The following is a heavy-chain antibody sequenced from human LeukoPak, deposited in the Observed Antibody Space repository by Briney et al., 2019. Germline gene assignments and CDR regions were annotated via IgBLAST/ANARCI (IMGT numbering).Heavy chain of an antibody. CDR1: GYTFTSYG. CDR3: ARGIQLSGSYYYGMDV. Sequence: ASVKVSCKASGYTFTSYGISWVRQAPGQGLEWMGWINPNSGGTNYAQKFQGWVTMTRDTSISTAYMELSRLRSDDTAVYYCARGIQLSGSYYYGMDVWGQGTTVTVSS. J-gene: IGHJ6*02. V-gene: IGHV1-2*04. CDR2: INPNSGGT. D-gene: IGHD5-18*01.